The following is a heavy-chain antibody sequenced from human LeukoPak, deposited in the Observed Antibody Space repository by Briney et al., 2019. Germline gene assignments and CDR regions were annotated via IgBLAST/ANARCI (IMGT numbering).Heavy chain of an antibody. Sequence: GGSLRLSCAASGFTVSTNYMSWVRQAPGKGLEWVSLIYSGGSTYYADSVKGRFTISRDNSKNTLYLQMNSLRAEDTAMYYCARGRYCSGGSCANPSYSWGQGTLVTVSS. CDR1: GFTVSTNY. CDR2: IYSGGST. J-gene: IGHJ4*02. D-gene: IGHD2-15*01. CDR3: ARGRYCSGGSCANPSYS. V-gene: IGHV3-66*02.